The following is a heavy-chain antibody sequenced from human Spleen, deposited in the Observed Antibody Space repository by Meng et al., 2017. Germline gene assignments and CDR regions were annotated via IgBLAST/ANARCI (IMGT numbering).Heavy chain of an antibody. Sequence: GESLKISCAASGFTFSSYTMHWVRQAPGKGLEWLSGISGSGGTTYYADSGKGRFTISRDNSKNTLYLQMNSLRGEDTAMYYCAKAPDLVVVVANDYWGQGTQVTVSS. CDR1: GFTFSSYT. J-gene: IGHJ4*02. CDR3: AKAPDLVVVVANDY. V-gene: IGHV3-23*01. CDR2: ISGSGGTT. D-gene: IGHD2-15*01.